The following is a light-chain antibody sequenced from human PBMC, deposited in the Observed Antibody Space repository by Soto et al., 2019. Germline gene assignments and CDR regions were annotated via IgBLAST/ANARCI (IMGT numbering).Light chain of an antibody. CDR1: SNNVGGYNY. J-gene: IGLJ2*01. Sequence: QSVLTQPRSVSGSPGQSVTISCTGASNNVGGYNYVSWYQHHPGKVPQLLIYDVTKRPSGVPDRFSGSKSGNTASLTISGPQGEDESDYYCCSYAGTYTWIFGGGTKLTGL. V-gene: IGLV2-11*01. CDR2: DVT. CDR3: CSYAGTYTWI.